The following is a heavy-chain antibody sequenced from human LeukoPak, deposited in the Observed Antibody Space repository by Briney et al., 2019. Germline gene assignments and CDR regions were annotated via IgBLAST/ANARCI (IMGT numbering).Heavy chain of an antibody. CDR2: IWYDGSSK. CDR3: ARHRSGWYFDY. Sequence: GGSLRLSCAASGFTFSSYGMHWVRQAPGKGLEWVAVIWYDGSSKYYADSVKGRFTISRDNSKNTLYLQMNSLRAEDTAVYYCARHRSGWYFDYWGQGTLVTVSS. J-gene: IGHJ4*02. D-gene: IGHD6-19*01. CDR1: GFTFSSYG. V-gene: IGHV3-33*01.